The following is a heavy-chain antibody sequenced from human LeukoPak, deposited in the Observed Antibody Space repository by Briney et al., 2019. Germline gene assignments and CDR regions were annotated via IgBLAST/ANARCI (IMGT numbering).Heavy chain of an antibody. Sequence: ASVKVSCKASGYTFTSYGISWVRQAPGQGLEWMGWISAYNGNTNYAQKLQGRVTMTTDTSTSTAYMELRSLISDDTAVYYCARLDSGSYYWAYNWFDPWGKGTLVTVSS. V-gene: IGHV1-18*01. CDR3: ARLDSGSYYWAYNWFDP. J-gene: IGHJ5*02. CDR1: GYTFTSYG. D-gene: IGHD1-26*01. CDR2: ISAYNGNT.